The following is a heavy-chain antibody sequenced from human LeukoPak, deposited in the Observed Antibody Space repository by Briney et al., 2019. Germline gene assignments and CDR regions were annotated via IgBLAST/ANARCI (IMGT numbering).Heavy chain of an antibody. V-gene: IGHV4-34*01. CDR2: INDSGST. Sequence: SETLSLTCAVYGGSFSGHYWTWIRQPPGKGLEWIGEINDSGSTNHNPSLKGRVTISVDTSKNQFSLKLSPVTAADTAVYYCVRGRQGHYWGQGTLVTVSS. CDR3: VRGRQGHY. CDR1: GGSFSGHY. J-gene: IGHJ4*02.